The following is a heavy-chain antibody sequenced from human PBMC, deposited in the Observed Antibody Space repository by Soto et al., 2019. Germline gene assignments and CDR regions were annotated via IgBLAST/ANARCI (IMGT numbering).Heavy chain of an antibody. CDR2: IIPIFGTA. CDR1: GGTFSSYA. D-gene: IGHD2-21*02. Sequence: GASVKVSCKASGGTFSSYAISWVRQAPGQGLEWMGGIIPIFGTANYAQKFQGRVTITADESTSTAYMELSSLRAEDTAVYYCAKSLLTFYYATDVWGQGTTVTVSS. J-gene: IGHJ6*02. CDR3: AKSLLTFYYATDV. V-gene: IGHV1-69*13.